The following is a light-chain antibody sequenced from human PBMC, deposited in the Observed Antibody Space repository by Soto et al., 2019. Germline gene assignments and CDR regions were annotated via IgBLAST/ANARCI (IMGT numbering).Light chain of an antibody. Sequence: QSALTQPPSASGSPGQSVTISCTGTSSDIGVYNYVSWYQQHPGKSPKLMLYEVSKRPSGVPDRFSGSKSGNTASLTVSGLQVEDEADYYCSSYAGSNNLYVFGTGTKVTVL. CDR1: SSDIGVYNY. J-gene: IGLJ1*01. V-gene: IGLV2-8*01. CDR3: SSYAGSNNLYV. CDR2: EVS.